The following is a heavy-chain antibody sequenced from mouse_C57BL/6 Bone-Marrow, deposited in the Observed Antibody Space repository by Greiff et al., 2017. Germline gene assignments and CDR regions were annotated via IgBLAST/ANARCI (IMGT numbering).Heavy chain of an antibody. J-gene: IGHJ2*01. V-gene: IGHV1-72*01. D-gene: IGHD2-1*01. CDR3: ARGGFYYGNPCSYFDY. CDR1: GYTFTSYW. CDR2: IDPNSGGT. Sequence: QVQLKQPGAELVKPGASVKLSCKASGYTFTSYWMHWVKQRPGRGLEWIGRIDPNSGGTKYNEKFKSKATLTVDKPSSTAYMQLSSLTSEDSAVYYCARGGFYYGNPCSYFDYWGQGTTLTVSS.